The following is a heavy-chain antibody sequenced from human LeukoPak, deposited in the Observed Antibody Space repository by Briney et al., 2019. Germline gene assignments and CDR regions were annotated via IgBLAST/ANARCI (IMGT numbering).Heavy chain of an antibody. CDR3: ARAGAAEENWFDP. D-gene: IGHD6-13*01. CDR1: GGSISSYY. J-gene: IGHJ5*02. Sequence: SETLSLTCTVSGGSISSYYWSWIRQPPGKGLEWIGYIYCSGSTNYNPSLKSRVTISVDTSKNQFSLKLSSVTAADTAVYYCARAGAAEENWFDPWGQGTLVTVSS. CDR2: IYCSGST. V-gene: IGHV4-59*01.